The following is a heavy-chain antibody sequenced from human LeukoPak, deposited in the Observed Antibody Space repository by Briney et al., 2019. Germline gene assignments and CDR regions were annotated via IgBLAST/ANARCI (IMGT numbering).Heavy chain of an antibody. D-gene: IGHD2-15*01. CDR1: GYTFTSYY. Sequence: ASVKVSCKASGYTFTSYYMHWVRQATGQGLEWMGWINPNSGGTNYAQKFQGWVTMTRDTSISTAYMELSRLRSDDTAVYYCARSFAGGSYNWFDPWGQGTLVTVSS. J-gene: IGHJ5*02. CDR3: ARSFAGGSYNWFDP. V-gene: IGHV1-2*04. CDR2: INPNSGGT.